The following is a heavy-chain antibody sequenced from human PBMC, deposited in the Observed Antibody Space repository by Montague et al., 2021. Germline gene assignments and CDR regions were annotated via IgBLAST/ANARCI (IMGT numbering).Heavy chain of an antibody. CDR1: GFTFSNYW. CDR2: ISPDGSWT. Sequence: SLRLSCAASGFTFSNYWMHWVRQAPGKGLLWVSRISPDGSWTNYADSVGGRFTISRDNTKNTLYLQMSSLRAEDTALYYCVRDLNWAVDYWGQGTLVTASS. D-gene: IGHD7-27*01. J-gene: IGHJ4*02. V-gene: IGHV3-74*01. CDR3: VRDLNWAVDY.